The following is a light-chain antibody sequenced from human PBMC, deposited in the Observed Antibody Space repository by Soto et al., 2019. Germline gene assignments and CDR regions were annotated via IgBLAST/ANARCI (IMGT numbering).Light chain of an antibody. Sequence: QSALTQPRSVSLSPGQSVIISCTGTSNDVGAYNYVSWYQQHPGKAPKLVIYDVSKRPSGVPARFSGSKSGNTASLTISGLQAEDEADYFCCSYAVRDTFYVFGTGTKVTVL. CDR1: SNDVGAYNY. CDR2: DVS. CDR3: CSYAVRDTFYV. J-gene: IGLJ1*01. V-gene: IGLV2-11*01.